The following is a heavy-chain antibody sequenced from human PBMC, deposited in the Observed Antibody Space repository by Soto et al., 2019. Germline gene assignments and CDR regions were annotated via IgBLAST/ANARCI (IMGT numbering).Heavy chain of an antibody. D-gene: IGHD1-26*01. CDR1: GFSFSTYT. V-gene: IGHV3-21*01. CDR3: AREDGVVGSSSAFDH. J-gene: IGHJ4*02. Sequence: EVQVVESGGGLVKPGGSLRLSCVFSGFSFSTYTMNWVRQAPGKGLEWVSSINGRSNYVYYADSVKGRFTISRDNAKNSLYVQRNRLRAEETDIYYCAREDGVVGSSSAFDHWGLGTLVTVSS. CDR2: INGRSNYV.